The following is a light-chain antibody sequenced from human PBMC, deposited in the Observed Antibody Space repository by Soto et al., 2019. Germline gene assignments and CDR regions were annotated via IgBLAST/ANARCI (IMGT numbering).Light chain of an antibody. CDR2: DVS. CDR1: SSDVGAYDY. CDR3: SSYTSSSTLV. J-gene: IGLJ1*01. Sequence: QSALPQPASVSGSPGQSITVSCTGTSSDVGAYDYVSWYQHHPGKAPKLMIYDVSYRPSGVSNLFSGSKSGNTASLTSSGLQAEDEADYYCSSYTSSSTLVFGTGTKLTVL. V-gene: IGLV2-14*03.